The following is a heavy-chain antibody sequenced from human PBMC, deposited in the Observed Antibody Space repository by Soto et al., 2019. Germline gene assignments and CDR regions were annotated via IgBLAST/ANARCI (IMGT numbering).Heavy chain of an antibody. CDR3: ARGGIGMVRTFDH. V-gene: IGHV3-53*01. Sequence: VGSLRLSCAASGFTVSSTYMSWVRQAPGKGLEWVSIIFSSGESFYADSVKGRFTISRDSSDNTVYLQMNSLKAEDTAVYYCARGGIGMVRTFDHWGQGTLVTVSS. J-gene: IGHJ4*02. D-gene: IGHD3-10*01. CDR2: IFSSGES. CDR1: GFTVSSTY.